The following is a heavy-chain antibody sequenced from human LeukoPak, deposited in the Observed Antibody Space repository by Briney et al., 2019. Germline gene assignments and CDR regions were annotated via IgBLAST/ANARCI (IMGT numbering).Heavy chain of an antibody. J-gene: IGHJ6*03. CDR1: GGSISGYY. Sequence: SETLSLTCTVSGGSISGYYWSWIRQPAGKGLEWIGRIYPSGGTNYSPSLKSRVTMSVDTSKNQFSLKLSSVTAADTAVYHCARMCIAAATSYYYYMDVWGKGTTVTVSS. CDR3: ARMCIAAATSYYYYMDV. D-gene: IGHD6-13*01. V-gene: IGHV4-4*07. CDR2: IYPSGGT.